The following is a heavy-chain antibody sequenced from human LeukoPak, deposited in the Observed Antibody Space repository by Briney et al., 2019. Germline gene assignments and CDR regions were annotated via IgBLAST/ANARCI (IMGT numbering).Heavy chain of an antibody. CDR1: GGSISSYY. CDR3: ARHPSTGRDY. J-gene: IGHJ4*02. CDR2: IYYSGST. Sequence: TSETLSLTCTVSGGSISSYYWSWIRQPPGKGLEWIGYIYYSGSTNYNPSLKSRVTISVDTSKNQFSLKLSSVTAADTAVYYCARHPSTGRDYWGQGTLVTVSS. V-gene: IGHV4-59*08. D-gene: IGHD1-26*01.